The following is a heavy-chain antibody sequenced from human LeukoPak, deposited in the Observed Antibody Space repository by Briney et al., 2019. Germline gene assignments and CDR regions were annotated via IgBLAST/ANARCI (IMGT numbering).Heavy chain of an antibody. Sequence: GRSLRLSCAASGFTFSSYGMHWVRQAPGKGLEWVAVISYDGSNKYYADSVKGRFTISRDNSKNTLYLQMNSLRAGDTAVYYCAKDRGYYDSSGYSDYWGQGTLVTVSS. D-gene: IGHD3-22*01. CDR3: AKDRGYYDSSGYSDY. V-gene: IGHV3-30*18. CDR1: GFTFSSYG. CDR2: ISYDGSNK. J-gene: IGHJ4*02.